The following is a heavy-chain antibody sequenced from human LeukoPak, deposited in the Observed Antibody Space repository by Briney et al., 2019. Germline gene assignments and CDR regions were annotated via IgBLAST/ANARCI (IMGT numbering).Heavy chain of an antibody. CDR1: GYSFTSYW. V-gene: IGHV5-51*01. CDR2: IYPGDSDT. J-gene: IGHJ3*02. Sequence: GESLKISCKGSGYSFTSYWIGWVRQMPGKGLEWMGTIYPGDSDTRYSPSFQGQVTISADKSTSTAYLQWSSLKASDTAMYYCARRKTADAFDIWGQGTMVTVSS. CDR3: ARRKTADAFDI.